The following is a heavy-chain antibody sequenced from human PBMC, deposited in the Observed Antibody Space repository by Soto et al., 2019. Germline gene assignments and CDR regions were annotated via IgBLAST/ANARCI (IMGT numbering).Heavy chain of an antibody. V-gene: IGHV3-7*03. CDR2: IKYDGSEK. CDR3: ASSPHKDSRPDY. CDR1: GFTFSSYW. J-gene: IGHJ4*02. Sequence: LRLSCAASGFTFSSYWMSWVRQAPGRGLEWMANIKYDGSEKYYVDSVKGRLTISRDNAKNSLYLQMNSLRAEDTAVYYCASSPHKDSRPDYWGQGTLVTVSS. D-gene: IGHD3-22*01.